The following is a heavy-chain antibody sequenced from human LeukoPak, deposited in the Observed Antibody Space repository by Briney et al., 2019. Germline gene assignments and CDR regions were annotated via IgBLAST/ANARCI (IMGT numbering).Heavy chain of an antibody. J-gene: IGHJ4*02. CDR3: ARGTYYDSSAYSGVRLFDY. D-gene: IGHD3-22*01. Sequence: ASVKVSCKASGYTFTGYYIHWVRQAPGQRLEWMGWINLNNGRINYAQNFQGRVTMTRDTSISTAYMELSSLTSDDTALYYCARGTYYDSSAYSGVRLFDYWGQGTLVTVSS. CDR2: INLNNGRI. V-gene: IGHV1-2*02. CDR1: GYTFTGYY.